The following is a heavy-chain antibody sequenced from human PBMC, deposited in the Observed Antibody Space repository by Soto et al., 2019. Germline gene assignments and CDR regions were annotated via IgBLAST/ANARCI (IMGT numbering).Heavy chain of an antibody. V-gene: IGHV3-23*01. Sequence: GGSLRLSCAASGFTFSSYAMSWVRQAPGKGLEWVSAISGSGGSTYYADSVKGRFTISRDNSKNTLYLQMNSLRAEDTAVYYCAKLGSAGTLFEWFDPWGQGTLVTVSS. CDR1: GFTFSSYA. D-gene: IGHD1-1*01. CDR3: AKLGSAGTLFEWFDP. J-gene: IGHJ5*02. CDR2: ISGSGGST.